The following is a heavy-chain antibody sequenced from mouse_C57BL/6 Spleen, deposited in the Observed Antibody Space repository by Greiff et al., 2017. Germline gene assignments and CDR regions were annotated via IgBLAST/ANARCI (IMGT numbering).Heavy chain of an antibody. V-gene: IGHV1-55*01. Sequence: QVQLQQPGAELVKPGASVKMSCKASGYTFTSYWITWVKQRPGQGLEWIGDIYPGSGSTNYNEKFKSKATLTVDTSSSTAYMQLSSLTSEDSAVYYGARRSIYYYGSSSYFDDWGQGTTLTVSS. CDR3: ARRSIYYYGSSSYFDD. J-gene: IGHJ2*01. CDR2: IYPGSGST. CDR1: GYTFTSYW. D-gene: IGHD1-1*01.